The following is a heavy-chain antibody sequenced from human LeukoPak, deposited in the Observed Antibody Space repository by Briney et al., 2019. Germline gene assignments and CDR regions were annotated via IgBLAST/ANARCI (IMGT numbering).Heavy chain of an antibody. Sequence: PGGSLRLSCAASGFTVSSNYMSWVRQAPGKGLEWVSVIYSGGSTYYADSVKGRFTISRDNAKNSLYLQMNSLRAEDTAVYYCARVCGGDCYSFGYYFDYWGQGTLVTVSS. CDR3: ARVCGGDCYSFGYYFDY. CDR2: IYSGGST. V-gene: IGHV3-53*01. D-gene: IGHD2-21*02. CDR1: GFTVSSNY. J-gene: IGHJ4*02.